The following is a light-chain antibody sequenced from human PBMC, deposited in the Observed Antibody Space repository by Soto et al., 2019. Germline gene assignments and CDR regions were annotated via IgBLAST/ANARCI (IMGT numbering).Light chain of an antibody. V-gene: IGKV3-20*01. CDR2: DAS. Sequence: EIVLTQSPGTLSLSPGERATLSCRASQSVSSSCLAWYQRKPGQAPRLLIYDASSRATGIPDRFSGSGSGTDFTLTISRLEPEDFAMYYCQQYGSSPRTFGQGTKVEIK. CDR1: QSVSSSC. CDR3: QQYGSSPRT. J-gene: IGKJ1*01.